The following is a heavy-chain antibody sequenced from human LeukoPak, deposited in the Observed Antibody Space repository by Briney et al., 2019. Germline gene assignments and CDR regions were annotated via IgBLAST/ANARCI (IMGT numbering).Heavy chain of an antibody. J-gene: IGHJ4*02. CDR2: MNPNSGNT. Sequence: ASVKVSCKASGYTFTSYDINWVRQATGQGLEWMGWMNPNSGNTGYAQKFQGRVTMTRNTSISTAYMELSSLTSDDTAVYYCARRAIQSGAYYFDYWGQGTLVTVSS. V-gene: IGHV1-8*01. CDR1: GYTFTSYD. CDR3: ARRAIQSGAYYFDY. D-gene: IGHD3-10*01.